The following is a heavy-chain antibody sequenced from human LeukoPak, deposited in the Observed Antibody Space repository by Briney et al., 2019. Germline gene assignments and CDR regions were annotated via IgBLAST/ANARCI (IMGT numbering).Heavy chain of an antibody. CDR2: INPNSGGT. Sequence: GASVKVSCKASGNTFTGYYMHWVRQAPGQGLEWMGWINPNSGGTNYAQKFQGRVTMTRDTSISTAYMELSRLRSDDTAVYYCARAPHLYDSSGYFDYWGQGTLVTVSS. J-gene: IGHJ4*02. D-gene: IGHD3-22*01. CDR1: GNTFTGYY. CDR3: ARAPHLYDSSGYFDY. V-gene: IGHV1-2*02.